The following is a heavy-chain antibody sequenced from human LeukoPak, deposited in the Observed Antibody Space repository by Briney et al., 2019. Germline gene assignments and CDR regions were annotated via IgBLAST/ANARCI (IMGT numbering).Heavy chain of an antibody. CDR1: GFTFSSYV. CDR3: AKGDRGSGWD. V-gene: IGHV3-23*01. Sequence: PGGSLRLSCAASGFTFSSYVMSWVRQAPGKGLEWVSAISAGGGSTDYADSVKGRFTISRDNSKNTPYLQINSLRAEDTAVYYCAKGDRGSGWDWGQGTLVTVSS. CDR2: ISAGGGST. J-gene: IGHJ4*02. D-gene: IGHD6-19*01.